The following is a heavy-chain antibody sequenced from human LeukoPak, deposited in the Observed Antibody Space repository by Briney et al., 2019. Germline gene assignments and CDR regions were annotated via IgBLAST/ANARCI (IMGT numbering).Heavy chain of an antibody. CDR2: VSRRSSFI. CDR1: GFAFSSYS. CDR3: ARVSDAYDYFFDS. Sequence: PGGSLRLSCAASGFAFSSYSMNWVRQAPGKGLEWVSSVSRRSSFIFYAYSVQGRFTVSRDDAKDSLFLQMNSLRAEDTAVYYCARVSDAYDYFFDSWGQGTLVTVSS. D-gene: IGHD5-12*01. J-gene: IGHJ4*02. V-gene: IGHV3-21*01.